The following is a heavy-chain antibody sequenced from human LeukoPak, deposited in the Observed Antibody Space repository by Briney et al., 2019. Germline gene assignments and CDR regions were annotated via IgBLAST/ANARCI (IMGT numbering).Heavy chain of an antibody. CDR3: ARHAGGWYWYYFDY. Sequence: SETLSLTCTVSGGSISSSSYYWGWIRQPPGKGLEWIGSIYYSGSTHYNPSLKSRVTISVDTSKNQFSLKLSSVTAADTAVYYCARHAGGWYWYYFDYWGQGTLVTVSS. V-gene: IGHV4-39*01. J-gene: IGHJ4*02. CDR1: GGSISSSSYY. CDR2: IYYSGST. D-gene: IGHD6-19*01.